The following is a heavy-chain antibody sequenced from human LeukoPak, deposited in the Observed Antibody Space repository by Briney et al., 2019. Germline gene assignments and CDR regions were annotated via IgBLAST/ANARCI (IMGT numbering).Heavy chain of an antibody. V-gene: IGHV3-21*05. CDR2: ISSSSTYT. D-gene: IGHD6-13*01. CDR3: ARLGSIAAAGTPDY. CDR1: GFTFSSYE. J-gene: IGHJ4*02. Sequence: GGSLRLSCAASGFTFSSYEMNWDRQAPGKGPEWVSYISSSSTYTTYADSVKGRFTISRDNAKNSLYLQMNSLRGEDTAVYYCARLGSIAAAGTPDYWGQGTLVTVSS.